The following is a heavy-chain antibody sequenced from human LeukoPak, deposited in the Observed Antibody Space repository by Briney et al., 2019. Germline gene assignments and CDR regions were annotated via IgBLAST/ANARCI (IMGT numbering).Heavy chain of an antibody. CDR3: GKEGGA. J-gene: IGHJ5*02. D-gene: IGHD3-16*01. CDR2: IGGRGGST. CDR1: GFTFSSFT. V-gene: IGHV3-23*01. Sequence: GGSLRLSCAASGFTFSSFTMTWVRQAPGKGLEWVSAIGGRGGSTYYADFLEGRFTIARDNSKDMVYLQMNSLKVEDTAIYYCGKEGGAWGQGTKVTVSS.